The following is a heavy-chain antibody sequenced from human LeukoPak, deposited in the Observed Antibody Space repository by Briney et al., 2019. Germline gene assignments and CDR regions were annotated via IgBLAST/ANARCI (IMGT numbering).Heavy chain of an antibody. CDR1: GGSISSSTYY. CDR3: ARRVGYCGTTSCYIPFDYFDY. V-gene: IGHV4-39*01. D-gene: IGHD2-2*02. Sequence: SSETLSLTCTVSGGSISSSTYYWGWIRQSPGKGLDWIGSIYYSGSTYYNPSLKSRVPISVHTSQTQSSLNLSSVPAADTAVYYCARRVGYCGTTSCYIPFDYFDYWGQGTLVTVSS. J-gene: IGHJ4*02. CDR2: IYYSGST.